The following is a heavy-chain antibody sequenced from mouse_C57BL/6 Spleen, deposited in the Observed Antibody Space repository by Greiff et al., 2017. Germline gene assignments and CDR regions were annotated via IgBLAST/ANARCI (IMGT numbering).Heavy chain of an antibody. Sequence: VQLQQSGPELVKPGASVKISCKASGYTFTDYYMNWVKQSHGQSLEWIGDINPNNGGTSYNQKFKGKATLTVDKSSSTAYMELRSLTSEDSAVYYCASRYYSNYCDYWGQGTTLTVSS. D-gene: IGHD2-5*01. CDR1: GYTFTDYY. J-gene: IGHJ2*01. CDR3: ASRYYSNYCDY. CDR2: INPNNGGT. V-gene: IGHV1-26*01.